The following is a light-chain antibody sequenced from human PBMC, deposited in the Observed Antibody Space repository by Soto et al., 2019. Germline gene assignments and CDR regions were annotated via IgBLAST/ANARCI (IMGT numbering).Light chain of an antibody. CDR3: HQYDTSPRT. J-gene: IGKJ1*01. CDR1: QTMRSSH. V-gene: IGKV3-20*01. Sequence: EIVLTQSPGTLSLSPGERATLSCRASQTMRSSHLAWYQQKPGQAPRLLIYDASNRATGIPARFSGSGFGTDFTLTISSLEPEDFAVYYCHQYDTSPRTFGQGTKVDIK. CDR2: DAS.